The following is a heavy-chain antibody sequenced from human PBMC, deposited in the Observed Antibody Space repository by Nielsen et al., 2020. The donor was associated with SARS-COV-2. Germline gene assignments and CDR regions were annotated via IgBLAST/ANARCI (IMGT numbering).Heavy chain of an antibody. D-gene: IGHD3-3*01. V-gene: IGHV4-61*02. CDR1: GGSISSGSYY. J-gene: IGHJ3*01. CDR3: ASVRYYDFWYDYYSRDGFDV. CDR2: IRTSGST. Sequence: SETLSLTCTVSGGSISSGSYYWSWIRQPAGKALQWIGRIRTSGSTNYNAALESRVTISADMSKNQFSLELTSLTAADTAVYYCASVRYYDFWYDYYSRDGFDVWGQGTTVTVSS.